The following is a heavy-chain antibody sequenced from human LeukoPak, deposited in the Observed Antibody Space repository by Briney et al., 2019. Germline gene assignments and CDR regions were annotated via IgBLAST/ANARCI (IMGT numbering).Heavy chain of an antibody. CDR1: GGSISSSSYY. V-gene: IGHV4-39*01. J-gene: IGHJ4*02. D-gene: IGHD2-2*01. CDR2: IYYSGST. Sequence: SETLSLTCTVSGGSISSSSYYWGWIRQPPGKGLEWIGSIYYSGSTYYNPSLKSRVTVSVDTSKNQFSLKLSSVTAADTAVYYCARRPPTGYCSSTSCYGVDYWGQGTLVTVSS. CDR3: ARRPPTGYCSSTSCYGVDY.